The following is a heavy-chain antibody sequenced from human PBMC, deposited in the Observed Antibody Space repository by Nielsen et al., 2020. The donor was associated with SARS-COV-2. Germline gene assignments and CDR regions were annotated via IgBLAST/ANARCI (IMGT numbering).Heavy chain of an antibody. CDR3: ASYWYSFDY. Sequence: SETLSLTCAVYGGSFSGYYWSWIRQPPGKGLEWIGEINHSGSTNYNPSLKSRVTISVDKSKNQFSLKLSSVTAADTAVYYCASYWYSFDYWGQGTPVTVSS. V-gene: IGHV4-34*01. J-gene: IGHJ4*02. CDR1: GGSFSGYY. D-gene: IGHD2-21*01. CDR2: INHSGST.